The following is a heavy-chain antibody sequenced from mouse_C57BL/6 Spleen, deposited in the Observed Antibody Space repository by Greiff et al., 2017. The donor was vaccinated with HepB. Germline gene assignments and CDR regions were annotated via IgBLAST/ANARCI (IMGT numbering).Heavy chain of an antibody. CDR1: GFTFSSYA. CDR2: ISDGGSYT. D-gene: IGHD1-1*01. Sequence: DVMLVESGGGLVKPGGSLKLSCAASGFTFSSYAMSWVRQTPEKRLEWVATISDGGSYTYYPDNVKGRFTISRDNAKNNLYLQMSHLKSEDTAMYYCARRYGGSSPYFDYCGQGTTLIVSS. J-gene: IGHJ2*01. V-gene: IGHV5-4*03. CDR3: ARRYGGSSPYFDY.